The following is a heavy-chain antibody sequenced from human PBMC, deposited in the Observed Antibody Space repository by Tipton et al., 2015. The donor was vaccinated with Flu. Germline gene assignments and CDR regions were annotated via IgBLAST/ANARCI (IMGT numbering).Heavy chain of an antibody. CDR3: VWEPSSSYINWFDP. Sequence: TLSLTCTVSGASINSNFWSWIRQSPGKGLEWIGYIYSGGSTKYNPYFESRVIMSIDTSKNQFSLKVTSVTAADTAVYFCVWEPSSSYINWFDPWGQGTRVTVSS. CDR2: IYSGGST. CDR1: GASINSNF. J-gene: IGHJ5*02. V-gene: IGHV4-59*08. D-gene: IGHD2-15*01.